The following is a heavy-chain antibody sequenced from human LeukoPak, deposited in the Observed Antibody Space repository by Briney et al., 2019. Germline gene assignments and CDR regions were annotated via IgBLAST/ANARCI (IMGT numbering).Heavy chain of an antibody. CDR1: GYTFTSND. CDR3: ARHLRTTFDY. J-gene: IGHJ4*02. Sequence: ASVKVSCKASGYTFTSNDINWVRQAPGQGPEWMGWINPNSGDSGYAQKFRGRVTITRDTSISTAYMELSSLRSDDTAVYYCARHLRTTFDYWGQGTLVIVSS. CDR2: INPNSGDS. D-gene: IGHD4-11*01. V-gene: IGHV1-8*03.